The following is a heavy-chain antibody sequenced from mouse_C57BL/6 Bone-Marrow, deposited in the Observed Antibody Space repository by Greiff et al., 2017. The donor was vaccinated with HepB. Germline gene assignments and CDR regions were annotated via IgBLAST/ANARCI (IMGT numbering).Heavy chain of an antibody. CDR1: GYTFTSYW. CDR2: IHPNSGST. Sequence: VQLQQPGAELVKPGASVKLSCKASGYTFTSYWLHWVKQRPGQGLEWIGMIHPNSGSTNYNEKFKSKATLTVDKSSSTAYMQLSSLTSEDSAVYYCAVTGTRYFDVWGTGTTVTVSS. V-gene: IGHV1-64*01. J-gene: IGHJ1*03. CDR3: AVTGTRYFDV. D-gene: IGHD4-1*01.